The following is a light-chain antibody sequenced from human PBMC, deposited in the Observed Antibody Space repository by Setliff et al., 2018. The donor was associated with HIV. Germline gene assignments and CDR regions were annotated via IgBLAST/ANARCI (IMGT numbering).Light chain of an antibody. CDR3: SSYAITNTLP. Sequence: QSALTQPASVSGSPGQSITISCTGTSSDVGGYSYVSWYQQHPGKAPKLIIYEVRNRPSGVSNRFSGSKSGNTASLTTSGLQAEDEADYYCSSYAITNTLPFGTGTKV. CDR2: EVR. CDR1: SSDVGGYSY. V-gene: IGLV2-14*01. J-gene: IGLJ1*01.